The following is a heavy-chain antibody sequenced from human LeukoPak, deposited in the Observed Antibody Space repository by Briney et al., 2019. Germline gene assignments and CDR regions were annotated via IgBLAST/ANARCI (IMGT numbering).Heavy chain of an antibody. V-gene: IGHV3-23*01. CDR3: AKGGARCSSTSCYRFNWFDP. J-gene: IGHJ5*02. Sequence: PGGSLRLSCEASGFTFGSHAMYWVRQAPGKGLEWVAGIFGSGGSPHYADPVKGRFTISRDNSKNTLYPQMNSLRAEDTAVYYCAKGGARCSSTSCYRFNWFDPWGQGTLVTVSS. CDR2: IFGSGGSP. D-gene: IGHD2-2*01. CDR1: GFTFGSHA.